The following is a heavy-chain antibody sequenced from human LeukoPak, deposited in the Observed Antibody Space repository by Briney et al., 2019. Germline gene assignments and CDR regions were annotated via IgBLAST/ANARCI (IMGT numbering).Heavy chain of an antibody. J-gene: IGHJ4*02. Sequence: PSETLSLTCTVSGGSTSSSSYYWGWIRQPPGKGLEWIGHIYYSGSTNYNPSLKSRVAISVDTSKNQFSLKLSSVTAADTAVYYCARGSDILTGCIDYWGQGTLVTVSS. CDR3: ARGSDILTGCIDY. V-gene: IGHV4-61*05. CDR1: GGSTSSSSYY. CDR2: IYYSGST. D-gene: IGHD3-9*01.